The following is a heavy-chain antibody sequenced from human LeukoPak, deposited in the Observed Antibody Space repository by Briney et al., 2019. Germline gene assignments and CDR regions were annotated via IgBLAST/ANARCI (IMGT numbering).Heavy chain of an antibody. CDR1: GFTYSRYS. CDR2: ITSGSATI. D-gene: IGHD2-21*02. V-gene: IGHV3-48*02. J-gene: IGHJ4*02. CDR3: ARGHITALDY. Sequence: GGSLRLSCAASGFTYSRYSMNWVSQAPGKGLECVPYITSGSATIYYADSVKGRFTISRDNAKNSLYLQMNSLRDEDTAVYYCARGHITALDYWGQGTLVTVSS.